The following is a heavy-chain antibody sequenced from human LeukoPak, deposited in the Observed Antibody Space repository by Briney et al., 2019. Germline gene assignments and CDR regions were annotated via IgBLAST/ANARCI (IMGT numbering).Heavy chain of an antibody. V-gene: IGHV3-30*02. CDR2: IRDDGSSK. Sequence: GGSLRLSCAASGFTFSRYGMHWVRQAPGKGLEWVAFIRDDGSSKYYAHSVKGRFTISRDNSKKTVSLQMNSLRTADTAVYYCACWGWDRCDAFDIWGRGTMVTVSS. J-gene: IGHJ3*02. D-gene: IGHD7-27*01. CDR1: GFTFSRYG. CDR3: ACWGWDRCDAFDI.